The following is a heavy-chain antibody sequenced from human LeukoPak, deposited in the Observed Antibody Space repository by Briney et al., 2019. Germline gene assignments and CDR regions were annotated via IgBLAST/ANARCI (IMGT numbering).Heavy chain of an antibody. CDR1: GYTFTGYY. Sequence: ASVKVSCKASGYTFTGYYMHWLRQAPGQGLEFMGWINPNSGDANYAQKFQGRVTMTRDTSISTAYMELSSLRSDDTAVYYGAKDPNAYNDFDSGGLRFDPWGQGTLVTVSS. D-gene: IGHD5-12*01. J-gene: IGHJ5*02. CDR3: AKDPNAYNDFDSGGLRFDP. CDR2: INPNSGDA. V-gene: IGHV1-2*02.